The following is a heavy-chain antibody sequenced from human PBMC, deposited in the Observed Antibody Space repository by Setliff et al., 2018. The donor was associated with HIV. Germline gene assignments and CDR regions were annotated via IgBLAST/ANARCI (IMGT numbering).Heavy chain of an antibody. CDR3: ARDGGSYYGYYYGMDV. CDR2: ILYDGSNK. J-gene: IGHJ6*02. D-gene: IGHD1-26*01. Sequence: GGSLRLSCAASGFTFSSYGMHWVRQAPGKGLEWVAVILYDGSNKYYADSVKGRFTISRDNSKNTLYLQMNSLRAEDTAVYYCARDGGSYYGYYYGMDVWGQGTTVTVSS. CDR1: GFTFSSYG. V-gene: IGHV3-33*05.